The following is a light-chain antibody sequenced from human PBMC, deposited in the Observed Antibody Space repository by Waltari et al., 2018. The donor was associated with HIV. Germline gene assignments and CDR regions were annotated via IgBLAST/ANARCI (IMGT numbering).Light chain of an antibody. CDR3: SSYTSSNTLI. Sequence: QSALTQPASVSGSPGQSITISCTGTSNDIGGYNFVSWYQHHPGKAPKLMISEVSKRPSGVSDRFSGSKSGNTASLTISGRQAEDEADYYCSSYTSSNTLIFGGGTRLTVL. CDR1: SNDIGGYNF. CDR2: EVS. V-gene: IGLV2-14*01. J-gene: IGLJ2*01.